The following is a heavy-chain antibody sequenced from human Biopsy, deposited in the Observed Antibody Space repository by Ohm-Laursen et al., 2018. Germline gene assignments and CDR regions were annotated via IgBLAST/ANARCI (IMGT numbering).Heavy chain of an antibody. D-gene: IGHD2/OR15-2a*01. CDR1: GGSISSDY. J-gene: IGHJ6*02. Sequence: SETLSLTCTVSGGSISSDYWSWIRQTPGGGLEWIGYIYYSGSTNYNPSLKSRVTISVDTSKNQFSLRLNSVTAADTAVYYCARATNSTGWPYYYFYGMDVWGQGTTVTVSS. CDR2: IYYSGST. CDR3: ARATNSTGWPYYYFYGMDV. V-gene: IGHV4-59*01.